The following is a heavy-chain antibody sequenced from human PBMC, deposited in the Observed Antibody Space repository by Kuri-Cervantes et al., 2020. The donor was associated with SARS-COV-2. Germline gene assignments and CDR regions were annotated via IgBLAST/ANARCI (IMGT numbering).Heavy chain of an antibody. CDR3: SRGTRRQWELLLY. CDR1: GDSISSYS. V-gene: IGHV4-59*01. CDR2: ISYSGST. D-gene: IGHD1-26*01. Sequence: ESLKISCTVSGDSISSYSWTWIRQPPGEGLEWIGSISYSGSTNYNPPLESRVTISVDTSKNQFCLKLTSVTAADTAVHYCSRGTRRQWELLLYWGQGTLVTCSS. J-gene: IGHJ4*02.